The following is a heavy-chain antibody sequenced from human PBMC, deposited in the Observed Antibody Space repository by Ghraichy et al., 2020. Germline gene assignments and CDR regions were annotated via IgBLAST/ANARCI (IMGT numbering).Heavy chain of an antibody. Sequence: GGSLRLSCAASGFKFDHYTMHWVRQGPGKGLEWVSLISWDGGDTYYADSVKGRFTISRDNSKNSLYLQMNSLITEDTALYYCVKDIPGYNGMDVWGQGTTVTVSS. CDR3: VKDIPGYNGMDV. J-gene: IGHJ6*02. D-gene: IGHD7-27*01. CDR1: GFKFDHYT. V-gene: IGHV3-43*01. CDR2: ISWDGGDT.